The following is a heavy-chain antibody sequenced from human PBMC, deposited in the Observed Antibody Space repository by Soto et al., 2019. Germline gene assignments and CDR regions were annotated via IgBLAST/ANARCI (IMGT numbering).Heavy chain of an antibody. J-gene: IGHJ4*02. D-gene: IGHD6-13*01. CDR1: GGSISSSSYY. CDR2: IYYSGST. V-gene: IGHV4-39*01. CDR3: ARSMNTLVTLDS. Sequence: QLQLQESGPGLVKPSETLSLTCTVSGGSISSSSYYWGWIRQPPGKGLEWIGSIYYSGSTYYNPSTRSRFPVSVDPSSTQFSLQLSSVTAADTAVSYCARSMNTLVTLDSWGQGTLVTVSS.